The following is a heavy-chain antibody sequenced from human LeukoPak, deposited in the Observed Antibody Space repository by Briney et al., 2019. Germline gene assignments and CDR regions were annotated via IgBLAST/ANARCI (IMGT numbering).Heavy chain of an antibody. CDR2: IYSDGST. V-gene: IGHV4-39*01. D-gene: IGHD1-26*01. Sequence: SETLSLTCAVSGGSISSSNSFWGWIRQPPGKGLEWIASIYSDGSTYYNPSLRSRLTISVDTSKNQISLKLTSETATDTAVYFCARQRVGATGFFDYWGQGTLVTVSS. CDR3: ARQRVGATGFFDY. J-gene: IGHJ4*02. CDR1: GGSISSSNSF.